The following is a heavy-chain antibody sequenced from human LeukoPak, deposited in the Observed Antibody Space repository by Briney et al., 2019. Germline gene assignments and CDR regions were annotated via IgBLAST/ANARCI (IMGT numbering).Heavy chain of an antibody. J-gene: IGHJ4*02. CDR1: GFTFSDYY. D-gene: IGHD6-19*01. V-gene: IGHV3-11*04. CDR3: AKDHLPGIVVADRDY. Sequence: GGSLRLSCAASGFTFSDYYMSWIRQAPGKGLEWVSYISSSGSTIYYADSVKGRFTISRDNAKNSLYLQMNSLRAEDTAVYYCAKDHLPGIVVADRDYWGQGTLVTVSS. CDR2: ISSSGSTI.